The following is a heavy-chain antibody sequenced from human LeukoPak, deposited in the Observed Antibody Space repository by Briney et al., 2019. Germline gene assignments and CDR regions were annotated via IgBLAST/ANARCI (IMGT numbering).Heavy chain of an antibody. CDR3: ARVREWFDP. CDR2: ISYSGST. CDR1: NGSISSYY. V-gene: IGHV4-59*01. Sequence: SETLPLTCTVSNGSISSYYWSWIRQPPGKGLEWIGYISYSGSTNYNPSLKSRVTISADRSKNQFSLKLSSVTAADTAVYYCARVREWFDPWGQGTLVTVSS. D-gene: IGHD5-24*01. J-gene: IGHJ5*02.